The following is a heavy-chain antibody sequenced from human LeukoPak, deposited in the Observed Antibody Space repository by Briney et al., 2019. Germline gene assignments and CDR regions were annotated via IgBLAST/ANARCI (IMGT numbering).Heavy chain of an antibody. V-gene: IGHV3-48*01. CDR2: NSSRNSNI. J-gene: IGHJ4*02. CDR1: GFAFNTYR. D-gene: IGHD2-8*02. CDR3: ARESTVGARTVN. Sequence: GESLRLSCAASGFAFNTYRKQWVREARGKGVEWVSYNSSRNSNIYYADSVKGRFTISRDNAKNTLYLQMNSLRGEDTAVYYCARESTVGARTVNWGQGTLVTVSS.